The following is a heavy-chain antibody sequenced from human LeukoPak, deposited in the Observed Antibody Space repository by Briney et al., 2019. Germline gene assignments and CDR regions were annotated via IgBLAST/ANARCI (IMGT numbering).Heavy chain of an antibody. V-gene: IGHV3-23*01. J-gene: IGHJ6*03. Sequence: GGSLRLSCAASGFTFSTYTMNWVRQAPGKGLEWVSGISSTGGTTYYADSVKGRFTISRDNSKNTLYLQMNSLRAEDTAIYYCAKNGDRGAYCTGGTCYPYFYYYMDVWGKGTTVTI. D-gene: IGHD2-15*01. CDR2: ISSTGGTT. CDR1: GFTFSTYT. CDR3: AKNGDRGAYCTGGTCYPYFYYYMDV.